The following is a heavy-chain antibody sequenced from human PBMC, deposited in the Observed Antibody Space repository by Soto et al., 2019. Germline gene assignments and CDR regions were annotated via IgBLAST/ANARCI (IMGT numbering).Heavy chain of an antibody. CDR1: GYTFTGYY. CDR3: ARALEGTGGFGVVTTDYYYYGMDV. V-gene: IGHV1-2*04. J-gene: IGHJ6*02. CDR2: INPNSGGT. D-gene: IGHD3-3*01. Sequence: QVQLVQSGAEVKKPGASVKVSCKASGYTFTGYYMHWVRQAPGQGLEWMGWINPNSGGTNYAQKFQGWVTMTRDTSISTAYMELSRLRSDDTAVYYCARALEGTGGFGVVTTDYYYYGMDVWGQGTTVTVSS.